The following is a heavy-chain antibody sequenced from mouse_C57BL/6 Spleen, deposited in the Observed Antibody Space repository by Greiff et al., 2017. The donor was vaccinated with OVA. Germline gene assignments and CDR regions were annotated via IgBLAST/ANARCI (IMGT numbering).Heavy chain of an antibody. Sequence: QVHVKQPGAELVKPGASVKLSCKASGYTFTSYWMQWVKQRPGQGLEWIGEIDPSDSYTNYNQKFKGKATLTVDTSSSTAYMQLSSLTSEDSAVYYCARYYGLDWYFDVWGTGTTVTVSS. CDR2: IDPSDSYT. J-gene: IGHJ1*03. CDR3: ARYYGLDWYFDV. V-gene: IGHV1-50*01. D-gene: IGHD1-1*02. CDR1: GYTFTSYW.